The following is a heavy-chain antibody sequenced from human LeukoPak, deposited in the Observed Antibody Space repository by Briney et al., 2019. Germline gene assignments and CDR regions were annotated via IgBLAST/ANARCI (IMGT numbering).Heavy chain of an antibody. V-gene: IGHV3-30*02. J-gene: IGHJ4*02. D-gene: IGHD6-13*01. Sequence: GGSLRLSCAASGFTFSSYGMHWVRQAPGKGLEWVAFIRYDGSNKYYADSVKGRFTISRDNSKNTLYLQMNSLRAEDTALYYCARTYSSSWYGAVNYWGQGTLVTVSS. CDR3: ARTYSSSWYGAVNY. CDR2: IRYDGSNK. CDR1: GFTFSSYG.